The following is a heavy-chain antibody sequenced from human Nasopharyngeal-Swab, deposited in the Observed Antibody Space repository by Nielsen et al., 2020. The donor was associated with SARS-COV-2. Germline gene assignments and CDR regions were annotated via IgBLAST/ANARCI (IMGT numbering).Heavy chain of an antibody. J-gene: IGHJ3*02. CDR1: VFTFSSYA. Sequence: GESLKISCAASVFTFSSYAMHWVRQAQGKGLEWVAVISYDGSNKYYADSVKGRFTISRDNSKNTLYLQMNSLRAEDTAVYYCARESDPYSSSWYPEAAFDIWGQGTMVTVSS. D-gene: IGHD6-13*01. CDR2: ISYDGSNK. V-gene: IGHV3-30-3*01. CDR3: ARESDPYSSSWYPEAAFDI.